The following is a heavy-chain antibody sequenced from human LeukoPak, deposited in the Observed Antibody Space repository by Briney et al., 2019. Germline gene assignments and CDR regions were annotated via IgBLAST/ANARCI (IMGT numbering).Heavy chain of an antibody. CDR1: GFTFGSYA. D-gene: IGHD3-10*01. Sequence: GGSLRLSCAASGFTFGSYAMSWVRQAPGKGLEWVSAISGSGGSTYYADSVKGRFTISRDNSKNTLYLQMNSLRAEDTAVYYCASLFLLHYYGSGSYDSHGMDVWGQGTTVTVSS. V-gene: IGHV3-23*01. J-gene: IGHJ6*02. CDR3: ASLFLLHYYGSGSYDSHGMDV. CDR2: ISGSGGST.